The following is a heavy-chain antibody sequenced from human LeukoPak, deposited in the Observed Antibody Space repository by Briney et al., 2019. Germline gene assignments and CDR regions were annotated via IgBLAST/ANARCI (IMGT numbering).Heavy chain of an antibody. D-gene: IGHD6-13*01. J-gene: IGHJ4*02. V-gene: IGHV4-59*08. CDR1: GGSVSNYY. Sequence: SETLSLTCTVSGGSVSNYYWSWIRQSPGKGLEWIGYICYTETSYNPSLKSRVTISADTSKNQFSLKLSSVTAGDTAVYYCARWTTAGLYYFDNWGQGTLVTVSS. CDR2: ICYTET. CDR3: ARWTTAGLYYFDN.